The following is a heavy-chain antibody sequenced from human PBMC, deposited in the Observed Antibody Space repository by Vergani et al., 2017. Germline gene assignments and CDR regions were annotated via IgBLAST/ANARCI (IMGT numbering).Heavy chain of an antibody. Sequence: EVQLLESGGGLVQPGGSLRLSCAASGFTFSTYAMTWVRQAPGKGLEWVSGISASGAPTYYADSVKGRVTISRDNSKNTLYLQMNSLRVEDTAVYYCARAYGRYDWFDDWGQRTMVTVAS. CDR3: ARAYGRYDWFDD. V-gene: IGHV3-23*01. J-gene: IGHJ4*01. CDR2: ISASGAPT. D-gene: IGHD1-20*01. CDR1: GFTFSTYA.